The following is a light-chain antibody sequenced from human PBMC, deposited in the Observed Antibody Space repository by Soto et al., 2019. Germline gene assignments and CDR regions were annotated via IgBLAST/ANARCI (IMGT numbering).Light chain of an antibody. CDR1: SSDVGGYNS. CDR2: DVT. Sequence: QSALTQPASVSGSPGLSIAISCTGTSSDVGGYNSVSWYQQHPGKAPKLVIYDVTSRPSGVSNRFSGSKSGNTASLTISGLQAEDEGDYYCSSYRTGGSYVFSTGTKLTVL. J-gene: IGLJ1*01. V-gene: IGLV2-14*01. CDR3: SSYRTGGSYV.